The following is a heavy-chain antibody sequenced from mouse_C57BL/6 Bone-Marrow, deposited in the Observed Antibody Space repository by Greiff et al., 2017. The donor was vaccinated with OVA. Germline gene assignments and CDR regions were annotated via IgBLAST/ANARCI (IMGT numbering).Heavy chain of an antibody. CDR2: INPNNGGT. D-gene: IGHD2-1*01. V-gene: IGHV1-18*01. J-gene: IGHJ3*01. CDR1: GYTFTDYN. Sequence: EVQLQQSGPELVKPGASVKIPCKASGYTFTDYNMDWVKQSHGKSLEWIGDINPNNGGTIYNQKFKGKATLTVDKSSSTAYMELRSLTSEDTAVYYCARSSIYYGNYDWFAYWGQGTLVTVSA. CDR3: ARSSIYYGNYDWFAY.